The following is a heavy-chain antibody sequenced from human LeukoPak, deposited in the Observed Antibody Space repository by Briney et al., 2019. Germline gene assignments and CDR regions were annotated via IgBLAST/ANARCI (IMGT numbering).Heavy chain of an antibody. D-gene: IGHD5-24*01. CDR2: ISSSGSTI. J-gene: IGHJ6*02. Sequence: PGGSLRLSCAASGFTFSDYYMSWIRQAPGKGLEWVSYISSSGSTIYYADSEKGRFTISRDNAKNSLYLQMNSLRAEDTAVYYCATSMATIQTMSDYYGMDVWGQGTTVTVSS. CDR1: GFTFSDYY. CDR3: ATSMATIQTMSDYYGMDV. V-gene: IGHV3-11*01.